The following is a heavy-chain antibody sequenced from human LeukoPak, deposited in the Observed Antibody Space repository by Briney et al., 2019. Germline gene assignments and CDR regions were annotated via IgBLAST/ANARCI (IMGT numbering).Heavy chain of an antibody. CDR2: INHSGST. CDR3: ARDKYCSSTSCYEGAYYYYGMDV. Sequence: SETLSLTCAVYGGSFSGYYWSWIRQPPGKGLEWIVEINHSGSTNYNPSLKSRVTISVDTSKNQFSLKLSSVTAADTAVYYCARDKYCSSTSCYEGAYYYYGMDVWGQGTTVTVSS. D-gene: IGHD2-2*01. V-gene: IGHV4-34*01. J-gene: IGHJ6*02. CDR1: GGSFSGYY.